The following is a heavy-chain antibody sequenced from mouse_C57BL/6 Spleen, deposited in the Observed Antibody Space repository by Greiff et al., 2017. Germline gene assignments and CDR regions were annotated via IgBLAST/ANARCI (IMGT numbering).Heavy chain of an antibody. Sequence: VKVVESGPGLVQPSQSLSITCTVSGFSLTSYGVHWVRQSPGKGLEWLGVIWRGGSTDYNAAFMSRLSITKDNSKSQVFFKMNSLQADDTAIYYCAKGYGNYWYFDVWGTGTTVTVSS. CDR2: IWRGGST. D-gene: IGHD2-1*01. CDR3: AKGYGNYWYFDV. V-gene: IGHV2-5*01. CDR1: GFSLTSYG. J-gene: IGHJ1*03.